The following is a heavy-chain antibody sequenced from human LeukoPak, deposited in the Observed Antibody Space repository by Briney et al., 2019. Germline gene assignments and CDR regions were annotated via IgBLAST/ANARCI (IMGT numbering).Heavy chain of an antibody. CDR1: GFTFSSYW. CDR3: AKDHRGGSYYDFDY. V-gene: IGHV3-7*03. J-gene: IGHJ4*02. Sequence: PGGSLRLSCAASGFTFSSYWMSWVRQAPGKGLEWVANIKQDGSEKYYVDSVKGRFTISRDNAKSSLYLQMNSLRAEDTAVYYCAKDHRGGSYYDFDYWGQGTLVTVSS. D-gene: IGHD1-26*01. CDR2: IKQDGSEK.